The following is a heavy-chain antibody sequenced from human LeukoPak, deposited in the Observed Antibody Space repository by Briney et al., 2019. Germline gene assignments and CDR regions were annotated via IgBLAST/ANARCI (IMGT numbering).Heavy chain of an antibody. CDR2: ISGSGGTT. V-gene: IGHV3-23*01. J-gene: IGHJ3*02. CDR1: GFTFRIYA. Sequence: GGSLRLSCAASGFTFRIYAMSWVRQAPGKGLEWVSTISGSGGTTYYADSVQGRFTISRDHSKHTLSLQLNSLRAEDTAVYYCAKDREKHFDVSTYYGAFAIWRQGTMVSVSS. D-gene: IGHD3-22*01. CDR3: AKDREKHFDVSTYYGAFAI.